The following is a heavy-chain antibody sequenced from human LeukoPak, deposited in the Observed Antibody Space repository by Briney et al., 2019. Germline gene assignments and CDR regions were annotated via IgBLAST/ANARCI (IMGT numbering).Heavy chain of an antibody. CDR3: ARDRITMIVAGDAFDI. V-gene: IGHV3-33*01. Sequence: GGSLRLSCAASGFTFSSYGMPWVRQAPGKGLEWVAVIWYDGSNKYYADSVKGRFTISRDNSKNTLYLQMNSLRAEDTAVYYCARDRITMIVAGDAFDIWGQGTMVTVSS. CDR2: IWYDGSNK. D-gene: IGHD3-22*01. J-gene: IGHJ3*02. CDR1: GFTFSSYG.